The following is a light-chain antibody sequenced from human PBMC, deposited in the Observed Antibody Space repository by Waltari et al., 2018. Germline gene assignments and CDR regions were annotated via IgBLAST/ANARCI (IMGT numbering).Light chain of an antibody. CDR3: QQYSTWPRVT. J-gene: IGKJ4*01. Sequence: EIVMTQYPATLSVSPGERASLSCRASQSIANNLAWYQQKPGQPLRLLIYGASTRATDIPARFSASASGRDFTLTISSLQSEDFVVYYCQQYSTWPRVTFGGGTKVEIK. V-gene: IGKV3-15*01. CDR1: QSIANN. CDR2: GAS.